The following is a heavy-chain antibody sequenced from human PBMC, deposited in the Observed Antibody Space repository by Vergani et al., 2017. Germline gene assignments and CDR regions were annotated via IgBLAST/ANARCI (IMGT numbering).Heavy chain of an antibody. V-gene: IGHV4-34*01. CDR3: AREGYCTNGVCCTLVDV. Sequence: QAQLQQWGAGLLKPSETLSLTCAIYGGSFNDYWWTWIRQPPGKGLEWIGEIRHDGITHYSPSLKSRVTIAIDTSTHQFSLNLRSVTAADTAVYDCAREGYCTNGVCCTLVDVWGEGGLVTVSS. J-gene: IGHJ4*02. D-gene: IGHD2-8*01. CDR1: GGSFNDYW. CDR2: IRHDGIT.